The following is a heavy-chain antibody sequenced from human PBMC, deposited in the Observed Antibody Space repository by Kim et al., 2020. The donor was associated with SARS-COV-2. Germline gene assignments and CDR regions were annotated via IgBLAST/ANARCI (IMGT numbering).Heavy chain of an antibody. V-gene: IGHV4-39*01. CDR3: ARVNGGDY. Sequence: SETLSLTCTVSGGSISSGSYYWGWIRQHPGKGLEWIGCIYYSGNTYYNPSLKNRVTISVDTSKNQFSLNLSSVTAADTAVYYCARVNGGDYLGEGIMVTV. J-gene: IGHJ4*02. CDR2: IYYSGNT. D-gene: IGHD2-8*01. CDR1: GGSISSGSYY.